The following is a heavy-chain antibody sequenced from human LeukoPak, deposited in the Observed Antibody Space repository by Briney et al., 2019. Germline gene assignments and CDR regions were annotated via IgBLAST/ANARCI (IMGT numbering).Heavy chain of an antibody. CDR2: IYYSGST. J-gene: IGHJ4*02. Sequence: PSETLSLTCTVSGGPISSSSYYWGWIRQPPGKGLEWIGSIYYSGSTYYNPSLKSRVTISVDTSKNQFSLKLSSVTAADTAVYYCARLHRGLIAVAGPTDYWGQGTLVTVSS. CDR1: GGPISSSSYY. CDR3: ARLHRGLIAVAGPTDY. D-gene: IGHD6-19*01. V-gene: IGHV4-39*01.